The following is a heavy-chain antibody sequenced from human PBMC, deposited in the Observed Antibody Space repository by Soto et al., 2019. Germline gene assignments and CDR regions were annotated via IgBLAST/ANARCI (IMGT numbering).Heavy chain of an antibody. CDR1: GYTFTSYD. CDR2: MNPNSGNT. D-gene: IGHD1-20*01. CDR3: ARDLSITGIDYYYYYGMDV. V-gene: IGHV1-8*01. Sequence: AASVKVSCKASGYTFTSYDINWVRQATGQGLEWMGWMNPNSGNTGYAQKFQGRVTMTRNTSISTAYMELSSLRSEDTAVYYCARDLSITGIDYYYYYGMDVWGQGTTVTVSS. J-gene: IGHJ6*02.